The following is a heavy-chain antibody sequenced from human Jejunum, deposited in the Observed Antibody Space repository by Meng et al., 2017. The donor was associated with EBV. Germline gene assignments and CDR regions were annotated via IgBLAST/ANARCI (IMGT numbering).Heavy chain of an antibody. V-gene: IGHV3-23*01. Sequence: QLWGSWGGLVQPGGSLRLSWVASGFTLSAYAMSWVRQAPGKGLEWVSHVSGTGGSTYYADSVKGRFTASRDNSKNMLFLQMNSLRADDTAIYYCVRDGYNYIPFDYWGQGTLVTVSS. CDR1: GFTLSAYA. CDR2: VSGTGGST. D-gene: IGHD5-24*01. CDR3: VRDGYNYIPFDY. J-gene: IGHJ4*02.